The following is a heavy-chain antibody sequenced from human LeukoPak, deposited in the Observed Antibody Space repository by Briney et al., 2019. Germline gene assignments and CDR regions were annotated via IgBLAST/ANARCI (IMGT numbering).Heavy chain of an antibody. Sequence: PSETLSFTCTVSGVSINDYYWTWIRQPPGKGLEWIGYIYDSETTKSNPSLKSRVAISVDTSRNQFSLTLTSVTPADTAVYYCARGPVEMAPPLYDAFDIWGQGTKVTVSS. D-gene: IGHD5-24*01. CDR2: IYDSETT. CDR1: GVSINDYY. CDR3: ARGPVEMAPPLYDAFDI. J-gene: IGHJ3*02. V-gene: IGHV4-59*01.